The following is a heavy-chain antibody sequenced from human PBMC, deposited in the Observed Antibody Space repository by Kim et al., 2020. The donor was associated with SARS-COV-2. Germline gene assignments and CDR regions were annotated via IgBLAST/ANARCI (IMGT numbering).Heavy chain of an antibody. J-gene: IGHJ4*02. CDR3: AKAFMYGSGSYFDY. V-gene: IGHV3-23*01. D-gene: IGHD3-10*01. Sequence: ADSVKGRFTISRDNSRNTLYLQMNSLRAEDTAVYYCAKAFMYGSGSYFDYWGQGTLVTVSS.